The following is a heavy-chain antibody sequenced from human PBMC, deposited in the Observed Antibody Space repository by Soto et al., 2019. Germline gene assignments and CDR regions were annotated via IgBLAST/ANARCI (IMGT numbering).Heavy chain of an antibody. Sequence: QAGGSLRLSCAASGFTFSSYAISWVRQAPGKGLQWVSTITGSGASTYYAASVKGRFTISRDNSANTLYLQMNSLRAEDTAFYFCAKAATVYTSSSRNDFWGQGTLVTVSS. CDR1: GFTFSSYA. D-gene: IGHD6-6*01. J-gene: IGHJ4*02. CDR2: ITGSGAST. V-gene: IGHV3-23*01. CDR3: AKAATVYTSSSRNDF.